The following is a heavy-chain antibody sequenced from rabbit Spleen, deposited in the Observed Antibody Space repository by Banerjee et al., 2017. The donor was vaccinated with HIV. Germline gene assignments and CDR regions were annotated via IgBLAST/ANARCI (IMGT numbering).Heavy chain of an antibody. CDR2: INTYTGKG. D-gene: IGHD1-1*01. Sequence: QEQLVESGGGLVKPEGSLTLTCKASGFSFSDRDVMCWVRQAPGKGLQWIACINTYTGKGVYATWARGRFTISRTSSTTVTLQMTSLTAADTDTYFCARDLTSVIGWNFSLWGPGTLVTVS. CDR1: GFSFSDRDV. J-gene: IGHJ4*01. CDR3: ARDLTSVIGWNFSL. V-gene: IGHV1S45*01.